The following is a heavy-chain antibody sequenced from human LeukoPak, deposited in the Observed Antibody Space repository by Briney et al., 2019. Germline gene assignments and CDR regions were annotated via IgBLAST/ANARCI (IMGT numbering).Heavy chain of an antibody. V-gene: IGHV3-30-3*01. J-gene: IGHJ4*02. Sequence: GRSLRLSCAASGFTFSSYAMHWVRQAPGKGLEWVAVISYDGSNKYYADSVKGRFTISRDNSKNTLYLQMNSLRAEDTAVYYCARVAFPDTAMVVFDYWGQGTLVTVSS. D-gene: IGHD5-18*01. CDR2: ISYDGSNK. CDR3: ARVAFPDTAMVVFDY. CDR1: GFTFSSYA.